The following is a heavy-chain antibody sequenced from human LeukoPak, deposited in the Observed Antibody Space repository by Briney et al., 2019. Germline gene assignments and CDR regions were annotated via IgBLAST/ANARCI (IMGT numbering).Heavy chain of an antibody. D-gene: IGHD3-10*01. CDR2: VSVTGAP. CDR3: VKDPLASTPGKYYIDV. CDR1: GFSFSSYA. Sequence: GGSLRLSCVASGFSFSSYAMSWVRQTPERGLEWVSSVSVTGAPYNGDSAKGRFTTSRDNSKNTMYLQMNSLRAEDTAGYYCVKDPLASTPGKYYIDVWGKGTTVIVSS. V-gene: IGHV3-23*01. J-gene: IGHJ6*03.